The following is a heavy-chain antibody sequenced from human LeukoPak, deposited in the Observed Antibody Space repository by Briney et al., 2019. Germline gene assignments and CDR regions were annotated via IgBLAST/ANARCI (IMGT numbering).Heavy chain of an antibody. Sequence: SETLSLTCTVSGGSISSYYWSWIRQPPGKGLEWIGYIYYSGSTNYNPSLKSRVTISVDTSKNQFSLKLSSVTAADTAVYYCARGKVGAYYYMDVWGKGTTATVSS. D-gene: IGHD1-26*01. CDR2: IYYSGST. V-gene: IGHV4-59*01. CDR3: ARGKVGAYYYMDV. J-gene: IGHJ6*03. CDR1: GGSISSYY.